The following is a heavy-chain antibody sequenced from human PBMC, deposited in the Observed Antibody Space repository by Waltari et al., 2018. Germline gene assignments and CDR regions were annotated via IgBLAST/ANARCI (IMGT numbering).Heavy chain of an antibody. V-gene: IGHV1-69*12. Sequence: QVHLVQSGAEVRKPGSSVKVSCEASGGTFGTYAISWGRQAPGQGLEWMGGIIPIYGTPNDAQKFQGRVNVAADELTTTAYMELSSLRSDDTAVYYCAKRIVGGPFDVWGQGTMVTVSS. CDR2: IIPIYGTP. J-gene: IGHJ3*01. CDR1: GGTFGTYA. CDR3: AKRIVGGPFDV. D-gene: IGHD1-26*01.